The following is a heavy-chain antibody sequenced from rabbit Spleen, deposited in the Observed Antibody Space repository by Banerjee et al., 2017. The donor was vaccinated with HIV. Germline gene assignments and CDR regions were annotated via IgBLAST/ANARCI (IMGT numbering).Heavy chain of an antibody. V-gene: IGHV1S40*01. Sequence: QSLEESGGDLVKPGASLTLTCTVSGVSFTISSYMCWVRQAPGKGLEWIACIGTGVGDTYYANWAKGRFTISKTSSTTVTLQVTSLTAADTATYFCARETWGSTGNYGLWGPGTLVTVS. CDR3: ARETWGSTGNYGL. D-gene: IGHD7-1*01. CDR1: GVSFTISSY. CDR2: IGTGVGDT. J-gene: IGHJ4*01.